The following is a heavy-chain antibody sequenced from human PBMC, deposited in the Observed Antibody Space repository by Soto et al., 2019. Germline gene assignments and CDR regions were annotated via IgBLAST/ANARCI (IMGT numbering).Heavy chain of an antibody. CDR3: ARGSSPQWSVPDLFNY. J-gene: IGHJ4*02. Sequence: PGESLKISCAASGFTFRSYGMHWVRQAPGKGLEWVAVIWYDGSNKYYADSVKGRFTISRDNSKNTLYLQMNSLRAEDTAVNYCARGSSPQWSVPDLFNYWAQEPLVTFP. CDR1: GFTFRSYG. CDR2: IWYDGSNK. D-gene: IGHD6-6*01. V-gene: IGHV3-33*01.